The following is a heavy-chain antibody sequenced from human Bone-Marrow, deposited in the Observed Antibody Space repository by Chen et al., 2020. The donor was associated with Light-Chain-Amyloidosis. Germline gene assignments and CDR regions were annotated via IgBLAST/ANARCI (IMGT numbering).Heavy chain of an antibody. V-gene: IGHV4-38-2*02. D-gene: IGHD3-3*01. CDR1: GDSSSHNYY. CDR2: IFHDGTT. CDR3: ARDNYEISHFYY. Sequence: GXVKPSETLSLTCTASGDSSSHNYYWGWIRQPPGKGLEWVATIFHDGTTYYNPSLKTRVAVSXXTSKXXXXXXXXXVTXADTAVYYCARDNYEISHFYYWGQGALVTVSS. J-gene: IGHJ4*02.